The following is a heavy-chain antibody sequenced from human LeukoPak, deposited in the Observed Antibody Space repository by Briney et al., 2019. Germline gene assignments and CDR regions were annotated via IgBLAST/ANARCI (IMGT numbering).Heavy chain of an antibody. D-gene: IGHD5-24*01. Sequence: ASVKVFCKASDYTFTSSGISWVRQAPGQGLEWMGWISAYNGNTNYAQKLQGRVTMTTDTSTTTAYMELRSLRSDDTAVYYCARVYLDGPPSFDFWGQGTLVTVFS. V-gene: IGHV1-18*01. J-gene: IGHJ4*02. CDR2: ISAYNGNT. CDR1: DYTFTSSG. CDR3: ARVYLDGPPSFDF.